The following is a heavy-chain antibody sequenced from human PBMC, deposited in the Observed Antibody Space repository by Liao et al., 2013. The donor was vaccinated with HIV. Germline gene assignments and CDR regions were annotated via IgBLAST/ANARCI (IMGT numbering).Heavy chain of an antibody. CDR2: IYYNGNT. J-gene: IGHJ3*02. D-gene: IGHD4-17*01. CDR1: GGSFSGYY. V-gene: IGHV4-34*11. CDR3: ARGVPPWGXYGALDI. Sequence: QVQLQQWGAGLLKPSETLSLTCAVYGGSFSGYYWSWIRQSPGKGLEWIGYIYYNGNTYYNPSLKSRATISLDTSNNQFSLRLISVTSADTAVYFCARGVPPWGXYGALDIWGQGTMVTVSS.